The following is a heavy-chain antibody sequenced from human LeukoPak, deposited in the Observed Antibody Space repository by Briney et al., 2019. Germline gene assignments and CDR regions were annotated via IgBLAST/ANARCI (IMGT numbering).Heavy chain of an antibody. CDR2: MNPNSGNT. D-gene: IGHD3-3*02. V-gene: IGHV1-8*01. CDR3: ARGPSNRRDYYYYMDV. Sequence: SSVKVSCKASGDTFTSYDINWVRQATGQGLEWMGWMNPNSGNTGYAQKFQGRVTMTRNTSISTAYMELSSLRSEDTAVYYCARGPSNRRDYYYYMDVWGKGTTVTVSS. CDR1: GDTFTSYD. J-gene: IGHJ6*03.